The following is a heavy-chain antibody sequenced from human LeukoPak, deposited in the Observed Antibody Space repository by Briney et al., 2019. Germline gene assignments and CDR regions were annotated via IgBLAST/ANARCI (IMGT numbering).Heavy chain of an antibody. CDR1: GFNFYNFW. CDR2: IKQDGTEK. CDR3: VRDSASRSSGIFDS. V-gene: IGHV3-7*01. D-gene: IGHD6-6*01. Sequence: PGGSLRLSCAASGFNFYNFWMTWVRQAPGKGLEWVANIKQDGTEKYYGGSVKGRFTISRDNVKNSVSLQINSLRVDDTAVYHCVRDSASRSSGIFDSWGQGTLVTVSS. J-gene: IGHJ4*02.